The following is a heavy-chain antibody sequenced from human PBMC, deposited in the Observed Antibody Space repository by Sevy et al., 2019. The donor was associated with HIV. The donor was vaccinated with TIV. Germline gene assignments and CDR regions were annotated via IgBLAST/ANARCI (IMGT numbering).Heavy chain of an antibody. CDR1: GFTFGDYA. CDR2: IRSKDYGGAT. J-gene: IGHJ4*02. D-gene: IGHD3-22*01. V-gene: IGHV3-49*03. CDR3: TRGYYYDRSGYSDY. Sequence: GGSLRLSCTGSGFTFGDYAMSWFRQAPGMGLEWVDFIRSKDYGGATEYAASVKGRFTISRDNSKSIADLQMNSLKTEDTAVYYCTRGYYYDRSGYSDYWGQGTLVTVSS.